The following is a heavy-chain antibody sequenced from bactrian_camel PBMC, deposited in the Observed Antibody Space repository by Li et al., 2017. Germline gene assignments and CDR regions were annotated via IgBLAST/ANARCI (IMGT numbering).Heavy chain of an antibody. J-gene: IGHJ6*01. CDR2: INTDGTT. CDR3: AAGSRFCFSETWSSTRDFAA. D-gene: IGHD2*01. CDR1: EALYGNTCC. Sequence: VQPVESGGGSVQAGGSLRLSCAASEALYGNTCCIGWLRQAPGKEREGVAAINTDGTTIYAEPVKGRFTIAKDNAKNTLYLQMDRLKPEDTGMYYCAAGSRFCFSETWSSTRDFAAWGLGTQVTVS. V-gene: IGHV3S53*01.